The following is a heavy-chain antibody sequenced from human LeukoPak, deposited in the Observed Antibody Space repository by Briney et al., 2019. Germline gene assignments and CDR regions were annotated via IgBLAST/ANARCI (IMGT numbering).Heavy chain of an antibody. V-gene: IGHV5-51*01. CDR2: IYPGDSDT. CDR1: GYSFTSYW. CDR3: ARQVEMATINYYFDY. Sequence: GESLKISCKGSGYSFTSYWIGWVRQMPGKGLEWMGIIYPGDSDTRYGPSFQGQVTISADKSISTAYLQWSSLKASDTAMYYCARQVEMATINYYFDYWGQGTLVTVSS. D-gene: IGHD5-24*01. J-gene: IGHJ4*02.